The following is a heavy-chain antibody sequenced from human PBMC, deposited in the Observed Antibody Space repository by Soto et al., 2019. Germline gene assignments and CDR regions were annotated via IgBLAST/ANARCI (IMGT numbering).Heavy chain of an antibody. J-gene: IGHJ4*02. D-gene: IGHD6-19*01. CDR2: ISSNGNT. Sequence: PSETLSLTCTVSDGSISGNFLTWIRQPAGKGLEWIGRISSNGNTDYNPSLKSRVTMSIDTSKNHFSLDLISVTASDTAICYCAREVWVAGLLYYFDFWGQGTLVTVSS. CDR1: DGSISGNF. V-gene: IGHV4-4*07. CDR3: AREVWVAGLLYYFDF.